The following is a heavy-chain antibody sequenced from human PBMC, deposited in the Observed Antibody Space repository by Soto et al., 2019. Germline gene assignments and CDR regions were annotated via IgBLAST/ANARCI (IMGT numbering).Heavy chain of an antibody. D-gene: IGHD5-12*01. CDR3: AKDPRDGYIYFDY. Sequence: GGSLRLSCAASEFTFCSYAMSWVRQTPGKGLEWVSAISGSGGSTYYADSVKGRFTISRDNSKNTLYLQMNSLRAEDTAVYYWAKDPRDGYIYFDYWGQGTLVTVSS. CDR1: EFTFCSYA. J-gene: IGHJ4*02. V-gene: IGHV3-23*01. CDR2: ISGSGGST.